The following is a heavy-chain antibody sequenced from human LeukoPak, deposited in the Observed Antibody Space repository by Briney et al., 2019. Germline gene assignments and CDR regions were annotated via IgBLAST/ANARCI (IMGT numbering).Heavy chain of an antibody. Sequence: LSGGSLRLSCAASGFTFSNDWMSWVRQAPGKGLEWVANIKQDGSEKYYVASVKGRFTISRDNAKNSLYLQMNSLRAEDTAVYYCMRESMAAPGYWGQGTLVTVSS. CDR1: GFTFSNDW. V-gene: IGHV3-7*01. CDR2: IKQDGSEK. J-gene: IGHJ4*02. CDR3: MRESMAAPGY. D-gene: IGHD2/OR15-2a*01.